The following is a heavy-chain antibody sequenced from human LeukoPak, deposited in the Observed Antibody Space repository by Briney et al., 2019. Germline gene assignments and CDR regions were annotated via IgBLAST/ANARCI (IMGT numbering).Heavy chain of an antibody. CDR1: GFTFSRYS. D-gene: IGHD1-26*01. CDR2: MSSSSGLI. Sequence: GGSLRLSCAASGFTFSRYSMNWVRQAPGKGLEWVSSMSSSSGLIYYVDSVKGRFTVSRDNAKRSLYLQMNSLRADDTAVYYCAREFDGSASGAGYWGQGTLVTVSS. V-gene: IGHV3-21*01. J-gene: IGHJ4*02. CDR3: AREFDGSASGAGY.